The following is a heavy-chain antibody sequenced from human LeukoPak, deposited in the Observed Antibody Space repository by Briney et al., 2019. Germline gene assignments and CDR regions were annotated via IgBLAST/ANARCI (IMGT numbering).Heavy chain of an antibody. CDR2: IKQDGSEK. D-gene: IGHD3-22*01. V-gene: IGHV3-7*03. CDR1: GFTFSSYW. Sequence: PGGSLRLSCAASGFTFSSYWMSWVRQAPGKGLEWVANIKQDGSEKYYVDSVKGRFTISRDNAKNSLYLQMNSLRAEDTAAYYCATPRVYDSSGYLADYYYGMDVWGQGTTVTVSS. CDR3: ATPRVYDSSGYLADYYYGMDV. J-gene: IGHJ6*02.